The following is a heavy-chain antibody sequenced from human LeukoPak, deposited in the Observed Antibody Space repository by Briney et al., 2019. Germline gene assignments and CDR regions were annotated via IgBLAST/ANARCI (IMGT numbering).Heavy chain of an antibody. J-gene: IGHJ4*02. CDR1: GFTFSNYA. V-gene: IGHV3-23*01. CDR2: ISDSGGST. D-gene: IGHD7-27*01. Sequence: GGSLRLSCAASGFTFSNYAMSWVRQAPGKGLEWVSGISDSGGSTYYADSVKGRFTISRDNSKNTLFLQMDSLRAEDAAIYYCAKGERGIDYWGQGTLVTVSS. CDR3: AKGERGIDY.